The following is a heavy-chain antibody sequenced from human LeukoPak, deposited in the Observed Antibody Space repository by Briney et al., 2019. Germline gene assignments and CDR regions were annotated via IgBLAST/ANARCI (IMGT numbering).Heavy chain of an antibody. CDR1: GYTFTGYG. V-gene: IGHV1-18*01. Sequence: RASVEVSCKASGYTFTGYGISWVRQAPGQGLEWMGWSSAYNGNTNYAQKLQGRVTMTTDTSTSTAYMELRSLRYDDTAVYYCARSGYCSGARCYEEGIDHWGQGTLVTVSS. D-gene: IGHD2-15*01. CDR2: SSAYNGNT. CDR3: ARSGYCSGARCYEEGIDH. J-gene: IGHJ4*02.